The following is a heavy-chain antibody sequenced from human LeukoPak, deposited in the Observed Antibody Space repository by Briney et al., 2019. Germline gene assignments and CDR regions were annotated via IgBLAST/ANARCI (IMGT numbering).Heavy chain of an antibody. CDR2: INPSGTGT. D-gene: IGHD5-24*01. CDR1: GYTITNNY. V-gene: IGHV1-46*01. Sequence: GASVKVSCKASGYTITNNYMHWVRQAPGQGLEWMGVINPSGTGTSYAQKFQGRITMSGDTSTSTVYMELSSLRSEDTAFYYCATDHSMANTAWWFDPWGQGTLVTVSS. J-gene: IGHJ5*02. CDR3: ATDHSMANTAWWFDP.